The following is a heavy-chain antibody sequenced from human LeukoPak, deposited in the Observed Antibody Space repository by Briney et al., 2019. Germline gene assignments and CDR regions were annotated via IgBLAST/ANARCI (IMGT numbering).Heavy chain of an antibody. V-gene: IGHV3-15*01. Sequence: GGSLRLSCVASGFTFSNVWMSWVRQAPGKGLEWVGRIKSKTDAGTTDYAAPVKGRFTVSRDDAQNTVYLQMNSLKTEDTAVYYCTTAPHYYDRSGYNWGQGTLVIVSS. J-gene: IGHJ4*02. D-gene: IGHD3-22*01. CDR2: IKSKTDAGTT. CDR3: TTAPHYYDRSGYN. CDR1: GFTFSNVW.